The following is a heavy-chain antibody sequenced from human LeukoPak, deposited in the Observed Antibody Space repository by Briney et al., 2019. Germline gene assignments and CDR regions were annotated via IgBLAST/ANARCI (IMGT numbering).Heavy chain of an antibody. CDR1: GFTFSSYT. CDR2: ITSNTRYI. CDR3: ARALYNTSSWYWEYYYYMDV. D-gene: IGHD6-13*01. Sequence: GGSLRLSCAASGFTFSSYTMNWVRQAPGKGLEWVSSITSNTRYIFYADSVKGRFTISRDNAKNSLYLQMNSLRAEDTAVYYCARALYNTSSWYWEYYYYMDVWGKGTTVTVSS. J-gene: IGHJ6*03. V-gene: IGHV3-21*01.